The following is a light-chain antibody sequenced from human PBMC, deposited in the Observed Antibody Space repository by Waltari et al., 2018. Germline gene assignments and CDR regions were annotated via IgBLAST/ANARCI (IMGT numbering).Light chain of an antibody. J-gene: IGLJ2*01. V-gene: IGLV3-1*01. CDR3: QAWDSSTVV. CDR2: QDR. CDR1: GDNY. Sequence: SYELTQPPSVSVSPGQTASITCSGLGDNYACCYQQKPGQSPVLVMFQDRKRPSGIPERFSGSNSANTATLTISGTQAMDEADYYCQAWDSSTVVFGGGTKLTVL.